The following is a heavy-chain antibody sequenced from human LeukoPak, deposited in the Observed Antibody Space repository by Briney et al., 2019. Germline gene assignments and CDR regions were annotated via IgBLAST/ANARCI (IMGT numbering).Heavy chain of an antibody. CDR1: GGTFSSSA. V-gene: IGHV1-69*13. Sequence: SVKVSCKASGGTFSSSAISWVRQAPGQGLEWMGGIIPIFGTANYAQKFQGRVTITADESTSTAYMELSSLRSEDTAVYYCARGLSGSQPLDYWGQGTLVTVSS. J-gene: IGHJ4*02. D-gene: IGHD1-26*01. CDR3: ARGLSGSQPLDY. CDR2: IIPIFGTA.